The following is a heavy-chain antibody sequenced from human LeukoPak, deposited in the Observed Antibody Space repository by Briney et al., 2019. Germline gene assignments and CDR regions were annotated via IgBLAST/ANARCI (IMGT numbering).Heavy chain of an antibody. CDR2: IYSSGST. Sequence: SETLSLTCTVSGGSINSATYYWGWIRQPPGKGLEWIGTIYSSGSTSYTPSLESRVTMSVDTSKNQFSLKLSSVTAADTAVYYCARGSWDYYYYYMDVWGKGTTVTVSS. CDR3: ARGSWDYYYYYMDV. V-gene: IGHV4-39*01. CDR1: GGSINSATYY. D-gene: IGHD6-13*01. J-gene: IGHJ6*03.